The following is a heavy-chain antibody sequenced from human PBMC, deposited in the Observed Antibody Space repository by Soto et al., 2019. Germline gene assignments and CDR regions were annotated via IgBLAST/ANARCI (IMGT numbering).Heavy chain of an antibody. CDR3: SRYYDFWSGYSRFDY. CDR2: IKSKTDGGTT. V-gene: IGHV3-15*01. Sequence: GGSLRLSCAASGFTFSNAWMSWVRQAPGKGLEWVGRIKSKTDGGTTDYAAPVKGRFTISRDDSKNTLYLQMNSLKTEDTAVYYCSRYYDFWSGYSRFDYWGQGTLVTVSS. D-gene: IGHD3-3*01. CDR1: GFTFSNAW. J-gene: IGHJ4*02.